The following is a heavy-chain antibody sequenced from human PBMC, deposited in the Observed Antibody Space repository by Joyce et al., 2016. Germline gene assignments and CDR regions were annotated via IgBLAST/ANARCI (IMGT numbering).Heavy chain of an antibody. Sequence: VKVSCKASGYSFSSHGFSWVRQAPGQGLEWMGLISAYNGNTNYAPKFQGRLTMTTDTSTSTAYMELRSLRSNDTAVYYCARSYSSGWSNDPFDMWGQGTMVTVSS. CDR3: ARSYSSGWSNDPFDM. CDR2: ISAYNGNT. J-gene: IGHJ3*02. D-gene: IGHD6-19*01. CDR1: GYSFSSHG. V-gene: IGHV1-18*04.